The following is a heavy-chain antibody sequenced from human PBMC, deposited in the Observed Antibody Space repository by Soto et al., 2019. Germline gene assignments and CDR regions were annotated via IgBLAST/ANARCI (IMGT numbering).Heavy chain of an antibody. D-gene: IGHD1-26*01. Sequence: SQTLSLTCAISGDSVSSNTVAWHWIRQSPSRGLEXLGXXYXXXXXYXXXAASVKSRISINPDTSKNQFTLQLNSVTPEDTAVYYCARGVGRLDYWGQGTLVTVSS. J-gene: IGHJ4*02. CDR1: GDSVSSNTVA. CDR3: ARGVGRLDY. CDR2: XYXXXXXYX. V-gene: IGHV6-1*01.